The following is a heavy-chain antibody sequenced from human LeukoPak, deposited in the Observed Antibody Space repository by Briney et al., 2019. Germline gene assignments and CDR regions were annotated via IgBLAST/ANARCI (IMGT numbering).Heavy chain of an antibody. CDR1: GGTFSSYA. V-gene: IGHV1-69*13. CDR3: ARAVAGTVYVAFDI. J-gene: IGHJ3*02. D-gene: IGHD6-19*01. Sequence: SVKVSCKASGGTFSSYAISWVRQAPGQGLEWMGGIIPIFGTANHAQKFQGRVTITADESTSTAYMELSSLRSEDTAVYYCARAVAGTVYVAFDIWGQGTMVTVSS. CDR2: IIPIFGTA.